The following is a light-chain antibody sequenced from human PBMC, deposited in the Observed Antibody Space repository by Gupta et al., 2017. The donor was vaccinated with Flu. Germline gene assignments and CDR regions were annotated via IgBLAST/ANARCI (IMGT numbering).Light chain of an antibody. Sequence: FLAPSPGTLSLSPGESVTLSCRAGESVNRNHLAWYQQKPGQAPRLLMYGTSNRAPGIPDRFSGGGSGTDFTLTINRLEPEDSALFYCHHYGTSPYTFGQGTKLEIK. J-gene: IGKJ2*01. CDR1: ESVNRNH. CDR3: HHYGTSPYT. V-gene: IGKV3-20*01. CDR2: GTS.